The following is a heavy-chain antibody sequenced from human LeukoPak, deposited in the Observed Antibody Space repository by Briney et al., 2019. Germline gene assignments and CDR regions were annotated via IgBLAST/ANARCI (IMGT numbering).Heavy chain of an antibody. CDR3: ARDPPLMGEDYFDL. CDR1: GFNFGIYG. J-gene: IGHJ4*02. D-gene: IGHD3-9*01. V-gene: IGHV3-30*12. Sequence: GTSLRLSCTASGFNFGIYGMHWVRQAPGKGLEWVAVISYDGSNKYYADSVKGRFTISRDNSKNTLYLQMSSLRPDDTAVYYCARDPPLMGEDYFDLWGRGTLVTVSS. CDR2: ISYDGSNK.